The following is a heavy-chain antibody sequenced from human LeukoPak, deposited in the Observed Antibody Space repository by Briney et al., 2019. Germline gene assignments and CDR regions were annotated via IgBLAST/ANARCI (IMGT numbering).Heavy chain of an antibody. V-gene: IGHV1-69*05. Sequence: SVKVSCKASGGTFSSYAISWVRQAPGQGLEWMGRIIPIFGTANYAHKFQGRVTITTDESTSTAYMELSSLRSEDTAVYYCAIYSGSYHDYWGQGTLVTVSS. CDR2: IIPIFGTA. D-gene: IGHD1-26*01. CDR3: AIYSGSYHDY. J-gene: IGHJ4*02. CDR1: GGTFSSYA.